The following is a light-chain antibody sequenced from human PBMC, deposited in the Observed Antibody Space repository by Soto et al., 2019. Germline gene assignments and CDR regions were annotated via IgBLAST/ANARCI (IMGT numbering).Light chain of an antibody. J-gene: IGKJ4*01. CDR2: AAS. CDR1: QSISSY. V-gene: IGKV1-39*01. CDR3: QQSYSTPRT. Sequence: DIQMTQSPSSLSASLGDRVTITCRASQSISSYLNWYQQKPRKAPKLLIYAASSWQSGVPSRFSGSGSGTDFTLTISSLQPEDFATYYCQQSYSTPRTFGGGTKVDIK.